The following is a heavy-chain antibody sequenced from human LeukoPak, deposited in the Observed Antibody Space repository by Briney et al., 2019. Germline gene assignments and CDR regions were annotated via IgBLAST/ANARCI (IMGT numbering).Heavy chain of an antibody. J-gene: IGHJ4*02. CDR3: AKSNDILTGYLGGTFDY. Sequence: GGSLRLSCAASGFTFSSYAMSWVRQAPGKGLEWVSAISGSGGSTYYADSVKGRFTISRDNSKNTLYLQMNSLRAEDTAVYYCAKSNDILTGYLGGTFDYWGQGTLVTVSS. D-gene: IGHD3-9*01. V-gene: IGHV3-23*01. CDR1: GFTFSSYA. CDR2: ISGSGGST.